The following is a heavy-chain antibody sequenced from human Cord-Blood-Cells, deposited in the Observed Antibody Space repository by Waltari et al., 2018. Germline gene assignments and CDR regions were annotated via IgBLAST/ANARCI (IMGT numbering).Heavy chain of an antibody. CDR2: IIPILGTA. D-gene: IGHD4-17*01. CDR3: ARDMHERHDYGGNYFDY. Sequence: QVQLVQSGAEVKKPGSAVKVSCKASGGTFSSYAISWVRPAPGQGLEWMGVIIPILGTANYAKKFQGRVTITADESTSTAYMELSSLRSEDTAVYYCARDMHERHDYGGNYFDYWGQGTLVTVSS. J-gene: IGHJ4*02. CDR1: GGTFSSYA. V-gene: IGHV1-69*01.